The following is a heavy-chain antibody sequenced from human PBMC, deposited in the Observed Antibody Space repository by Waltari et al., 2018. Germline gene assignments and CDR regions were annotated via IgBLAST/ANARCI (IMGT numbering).Heavy chain of an antibody. J-gene: IGHJ2*01. D-gene: IGHD1-1*01. CDR3: ARAARLWNAVLWHFDL. CDR1: GYIFTDYG. CDR2: ISGFNGHT. V-gene: IGHV1-18*01. Sequence: QGQLVQSGAEMKKPGASVKVSCQASGYIFTDYGVTGVRQAPGQGLEWLGWISGFNGHTNYAQKLQDRVTMTTDTSTSTAYMELRTLTSDDTAVYFCARAARLWNAVLWHFDLWGRGTLVTVSS.